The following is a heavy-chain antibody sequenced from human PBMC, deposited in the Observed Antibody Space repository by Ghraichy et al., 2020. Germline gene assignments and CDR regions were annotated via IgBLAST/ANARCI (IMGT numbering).Heavy chain of an antibody. D-gene: IGHD3-10*01. CDR3: ARDPDYYGSGSYYHYYYYGMDV. V-gene: IGHV1-18*04. CDR1: GYTFTSYG. Sequence: ASVKVSCKASGYTFTSYGISWVRQAPGQGLEWMGWISAYNGNTNYAQKLQGRVTMTTDTSTSTAYMELRSLRSDDTAVYYCARDPDYYGSGSYYHYYYYGMDVWGQGTTVTVSS. J-gene: IGHJ6*02. CDR2: ISAYNGNT.